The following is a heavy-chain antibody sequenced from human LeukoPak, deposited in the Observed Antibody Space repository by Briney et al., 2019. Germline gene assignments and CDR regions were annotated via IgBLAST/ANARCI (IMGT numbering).Heavy chain of an antibody. Sequence: LPGGSLRLSCAASGFTFDTYFRTWVRQAPGKGLEWVSAISGSGNSTDYADSVKGRFTISRDNSKNTLYLQMNSLRAEDTAIYYCAKYRDSTSVTIFDYWGQGTLVTVSS. D-gene: IGHD4-17*01. J-gene: IGHJ4*02. CDR2: ISGSGNST. CDR3: AKYRDSTSVTIFDY. CDR1: GFTFDTYF. V-gene: IGHV3-23*01.